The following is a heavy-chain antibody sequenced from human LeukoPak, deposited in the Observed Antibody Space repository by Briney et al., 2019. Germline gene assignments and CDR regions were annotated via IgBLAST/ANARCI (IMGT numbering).Heavy chain of an antibody. CDR2: ISYDGSNK. Sequence: GGSLRLSCAASGFTFSTYAMHWVRQAPGKGLEWVAVISYDGSNKYYADSVKGRFTISRDNSKNTLYLQMNSLRAEDTAVYFCARDTPYDSGTYPDYWGQGTLVTVSS. CDR1: GFTFSTYA. D-gene: IGHD1-26*01. J-gene: IGHJ4*02. V-gene: IGHV3-30*01. CDR3: ARDTPYDSGTYPDY.